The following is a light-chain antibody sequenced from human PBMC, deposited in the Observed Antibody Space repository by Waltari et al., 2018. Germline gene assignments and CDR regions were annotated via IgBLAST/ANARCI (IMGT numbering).Light chain of an antibody. V-gene: IGKV3-15*01. CDR2: GAS. Sequence: EIVMTQSPATLSVSPGERATLSGRASQGISSDLAWYQQKPGQAPRLLIFGASTRATGVPARFSGSGSGTEFTLTISSLQSEDFGVYYCQQSKIWPAFGQGTKVEIK. CDR1: QGISSD. J-gene: IGKJ1*01. CDR3: QQSKIWPA.